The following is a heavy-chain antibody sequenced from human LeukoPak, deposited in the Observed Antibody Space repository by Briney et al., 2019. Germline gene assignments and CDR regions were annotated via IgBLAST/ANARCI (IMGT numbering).Heavy chain of an antibody. D-gene: IGHD3-22*01. CDR2: ISGSGGGT. J-gene: IGHJ4*02. CDR1: GFAFSSYA. CDR3: AKHSITMIVVVSSAFDY. Sequence: GGSLRLSCAASGFAFSSYAMSWVHQAPGKGLERVSAISGSGGGTYHADSVNGRFTISRDNSKNTLYLQMNSLRAEDTAVCYCAKHSITMIVVVSSAFDYWGQGTLVTVSS. V-gene: IGHV3-23*01.